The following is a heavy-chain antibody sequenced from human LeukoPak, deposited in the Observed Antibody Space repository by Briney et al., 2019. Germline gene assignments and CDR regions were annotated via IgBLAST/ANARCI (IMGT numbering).Heavy chain of an antibody. CDR1: GYYFTTYW. Sequence: GESLKISCKASGYYFTTYWIAWVRQMPGKGLEWMGIIYPGDSDTRYSPSFQGQVTISADKSISTAYLQWSSLKASDTAMYYCARQDGYGLYYFDYWGLGTLVTVFS. CDR2: IYPGDSDT. D-gene: IGHD5-18*01. V-gene: IGHV5-51*01. J-gene: IGHJ4*02. CDR3: ARQDGYGLYYFDY.